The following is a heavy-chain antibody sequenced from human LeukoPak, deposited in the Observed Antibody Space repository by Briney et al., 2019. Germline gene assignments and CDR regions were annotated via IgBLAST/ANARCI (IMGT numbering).Heavy chain of an antibody. CDR2: IYYSGGT. V-gene: IGHV4-39*01. D-gene: IGHD6-19*01. Sequence: SETLSLTCTVSGGSISSSSYYWGWIRQPPGKGLEWIGSIYYSGGTYYNPSLKSRVTISVDTSKNQFSLKLSSVTAADTAVYYCARRRQPLYSSGPNWFDPWGQGTLVTVSS. J-gene: IGHJ5*02. CDR1: GGSISSSSYY. CDR3: ARRRQPLYSSGPNWFDP.